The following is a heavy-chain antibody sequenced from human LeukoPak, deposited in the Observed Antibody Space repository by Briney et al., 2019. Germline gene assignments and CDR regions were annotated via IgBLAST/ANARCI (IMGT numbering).Heavy chain of an antibody. D-gene: IGHD6-13*01. Sequence: AAVTVSFTASAYTFTVYYLHRVRQAPGQGLEWMGWINPNTGGTNYSQEFQGRVTMTRDTSISTAYMELSRLRSDDTAVYYCAKVRGIAAAGPYYYYYMDVWGKGTTVTVSS. CDR3: AKVRGIAAAGPYYYYYMDV. CDR1: AYTFTVYY. CDR2: INPNTGGT. V-gene: IGHV1-2*02. J-gene: IGHJ6*03.